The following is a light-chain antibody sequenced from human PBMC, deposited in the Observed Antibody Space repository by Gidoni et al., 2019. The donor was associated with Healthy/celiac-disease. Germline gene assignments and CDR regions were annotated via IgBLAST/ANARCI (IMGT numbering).Light chain of an antibody. V-gene: IGKV1-5*01. Sequence: DIQMTQSPSTLAASVGDRVTITCRASQSISSWLAWYQQKPGKAPKLLTYDASSLGSGVPSRCSGSGSGTEFTLTISSLQPDDFASYYCQQYNTYWYTFGQGTKLEIK. CDR1: QSISSW. J-gene: IGKJ2*01. CDR2: DAS. CDR3: QQYNTYWYT.